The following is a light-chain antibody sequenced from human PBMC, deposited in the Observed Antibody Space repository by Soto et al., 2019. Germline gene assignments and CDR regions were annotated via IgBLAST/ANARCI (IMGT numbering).Light chain of an antibody. V-gene: IGLV1-51*01. Sequence: QSLLTQPPSVSAAPGQRVTISCSGSSSNIESNYVCWYQHLPGTAPKLLIYNNDKRPSGIPDRFSGSKSGTSATLGITGLQSGDEADYYCGTWDSSLSAGLFGGGTQLTVL. CDR2: NND. CDR1: SSNIESNY. CDR3: GTWDSSLSAGL. J-gene: IGLJ7*01.